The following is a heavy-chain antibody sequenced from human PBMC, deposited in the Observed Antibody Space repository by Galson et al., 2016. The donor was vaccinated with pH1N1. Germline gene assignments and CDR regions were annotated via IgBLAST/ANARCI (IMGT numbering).Heavy chain of an antibody. CDR3: ARRSADIGVDM. V-gene: IGHV5-51*01. CDR1: GYSFSSYW. CDR2: IYPGDSDT. Sequence: QSGAEVKKPGESLKISCKGSGYSFSSYWIAWVRQMPGEGLEWMGIIYPGDSDTRYTPSLQGQVTISADKSNNTAYLQWSSLKASDTAMYYCARRSADIGVDMWGQGTMVIVSA. D-gene: IGHD5-12*01. J-gene: IGHJ3*02.